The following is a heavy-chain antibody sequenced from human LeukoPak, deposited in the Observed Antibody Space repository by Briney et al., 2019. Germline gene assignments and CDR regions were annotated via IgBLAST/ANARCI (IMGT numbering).Heavy chain of an antibody. Sequence: ASVKVSCKASGYTFTGYYMHWVRQAPGQGLEWMGWINPNSGGTNYAQKFQGRVTMTRDTSIGTAYMELSRLRSDDTAVYYCARGVIYYYYMDVWGKGTTVTVSS. CDR2: INPNSGGT. CDR1: GYTFTGYY. J-gene: IGHJ6*03. V-gene: IGHV1-2*02. CDR3: ARGVIYYYYMDV.